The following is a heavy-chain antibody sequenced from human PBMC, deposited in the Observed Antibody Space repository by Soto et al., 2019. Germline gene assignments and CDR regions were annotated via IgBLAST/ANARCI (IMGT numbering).Heavy chain of an antibody. Sequence: QPGGSMRLSCAASGFTFSSYGMHWVRQAPGKGLEWVAVIWYDGSNKYYADSVKGRFTISRDNSKNTLYLQMNSLRAEDTAVYYCARDQKYGAFDIWGQGTMVTVSS. CDR3: ARDQKYGAFDI. D-gene: IGHD2-2*01. V-gene: IGHV3-33*01. CDR1: GFTFSSYG. CDR2: IWYDGSNK. J-gene: IGHJ3*02.